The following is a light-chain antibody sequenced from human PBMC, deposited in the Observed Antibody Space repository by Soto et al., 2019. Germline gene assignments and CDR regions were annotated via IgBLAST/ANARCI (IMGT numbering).Light chain of an antibody. J-gene: IGLJ1*01. CDR2: EVS. Sequence: QSALTQPASVSGSPGQSITISCTGTSSDVGGYNYVSWYQQHPGKAPKLMIYEVSNRPSGVSNRFSGSKSGNTASLTISGRHAEDAADYYCSSYTSSSLDYVFGTGTKVTVL. CDR3: SSYTSSSLDYV. V-gene: IGLV2-14*01. CDR1: SSDVGGYNY.